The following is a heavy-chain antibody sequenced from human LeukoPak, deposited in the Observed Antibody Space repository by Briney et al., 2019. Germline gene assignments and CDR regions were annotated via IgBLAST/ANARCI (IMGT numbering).Heavy chain of an antibody. V-gene: IGHV4-34*01. CDR3: ARDFVIAATTEYFQY. J-gene: IGHJ1*01. Sequence: NPSETLSLTCAVYGGSFSGYYWSWIRQPPGKGLEWIGEINHSGSTNYNPSLKSRVTISVDTSKNQFSLKLSSVTAADTAVYYCARDFVIAATTEYFQYWGQGTLVTVSS. D-gene: IGHD6-13*01. CDR2: INHSGST. CDR1: GGSFSGYY.